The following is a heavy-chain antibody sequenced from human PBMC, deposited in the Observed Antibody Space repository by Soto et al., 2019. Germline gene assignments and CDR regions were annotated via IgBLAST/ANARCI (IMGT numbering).Heavy chain of an antibody. J-gene: IGHJ3*02. D-gene: IGHD1-26*01. V-gene: IGHV3-48*02. CDR1: GFTFSSYA. CDR2: ISVGSGSI. CDR3: VRDDKWAFDI. Sequence: EAHLVESGGGLVQPGRSRRLSCAASGFTFSSYAFNWVRQAPGKGLERISYISVGSGSIFYADSVKGRFTISRDDAQNSLYLQMNTLRDDDTAIYFCVRDDKWAFDIWGQGTTVIVSS.